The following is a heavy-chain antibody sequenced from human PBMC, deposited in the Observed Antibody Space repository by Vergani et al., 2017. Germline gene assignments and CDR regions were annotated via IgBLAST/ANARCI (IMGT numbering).Heavy chain of an antibody. V-gene: IGHV3-7*01. CDR2: IKQDGSEK. J-gene: IGHJ4*02. CDR3: ARAISGWRRYFDY. D-gene: IGHD6-19*01. Sequence: EVQLVESGGGLVQPGGSLRLSCAASGFTFSSYWMSWVRQAPGKGLEWVANIKQDGSEKYYVDSVKGRFTISRDNAKNSLYLRMNSLRAEDTAVYYCARAISGWRRYFDYWGQGTLVTVSS. CDR1: GFTFSSYW.